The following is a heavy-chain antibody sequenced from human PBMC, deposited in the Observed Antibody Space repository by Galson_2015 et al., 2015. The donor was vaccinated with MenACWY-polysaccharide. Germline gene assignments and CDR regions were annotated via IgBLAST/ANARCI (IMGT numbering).Heavy chain of an antibody. CDR2: MNPNSRNT. CDR3: ARIIARKYTFADS. J-gene: IGHJ4*02. V-gene: IGHV1-8*01. Sequence: SVKVSCKASGYKFTSYDINWVRQATGQGLEWMGWMNPNSRNTVYSQKFQGRVTMTSNSAITTAYMELRSLRSEDTAVYYCARIIARKYTFADSWGQGTLVTVSS. CDR1: GYKFTSYD. D-gene: IGHD2-21*01.